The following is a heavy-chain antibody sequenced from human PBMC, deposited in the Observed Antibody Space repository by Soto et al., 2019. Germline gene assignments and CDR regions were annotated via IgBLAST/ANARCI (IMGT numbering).Heavy chain of an antibody. CDR1: GGSFSGYY. D-gene: IGHD3-16*01. V-gene: IGHV4-34*01. Sequence: SETLSLTCAVYGGSFSGYYWSWIRQPPGKGLEWIGEINHSGSTNYNPSLKSRVTISVDTSKNQFSLKLSSVTAADTAVYYCARPIGGGIYYYMDVWGKGTTVTVSS. J-gene: IGHJ6*03. CDR2: INHSGST. CDR3: ARPIGGGIYYYMDV.